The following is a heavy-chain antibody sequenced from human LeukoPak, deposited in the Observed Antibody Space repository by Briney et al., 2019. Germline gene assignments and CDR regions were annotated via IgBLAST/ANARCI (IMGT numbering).Heavy chain of an antibody. Sequence: SETLSLTCTVSGGSISSYYWSWIRQPAGKGLEWIGRIYTSGSTNYNPSLKSRVTMSVDTSKNQFSLKLSSVTAADTVVYYCARVGIVTNDYYFDYWGQGTLVTVSS. D-gene: IGHD3-22*01. J-gene: IGHJ4*02. CDR1: GGSISSYY. CDR2: IYTSGST. V-gene: IGHV4-4*07. CDR3: ARVGIVTNDYYFDY.